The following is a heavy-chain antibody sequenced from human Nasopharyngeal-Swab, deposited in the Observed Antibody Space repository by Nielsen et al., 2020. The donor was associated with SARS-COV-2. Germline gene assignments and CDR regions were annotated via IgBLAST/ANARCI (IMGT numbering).Heavy chain of an antibody. Sequence: ASVKVSCKASGYTFTSYAMHWVRQAPGQRLEWMGWINAGNGNTKYLQKFQGRVTITRDTSASTAYMELSSLRSEDTAVYYCARVGIMSGNLWGWFDPWGQGTLVTVSS. J-gene: IGHJ5*02. D-gene: IGHD1-26*01. V-gene: IGHV1-3*01. CDR2: INAGNGNT. CDR1: GYTFTSYA. CDR3: ARVGIMSGNLWGWFDP.